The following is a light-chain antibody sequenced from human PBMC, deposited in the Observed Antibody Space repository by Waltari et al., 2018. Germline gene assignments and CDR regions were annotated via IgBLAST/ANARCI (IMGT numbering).Light chain of an antibody. CDR3: GTWDSSLSAWV. J-gene: IGLJ3*02. CDR1: SSNIGNNY. Sequence: QSVLTQPPSVSAAPGQKVTISCSGSSSNIGNNYVSWYQQLPGTAPKLLIYDNNKRPSGIPDLFCGSKSGTSATLGITGLQTGDEADYYCGTWDSSLSAWVFGGGTKLTVL. V-gene: IGLV1-51*01. CDR2: DNN.